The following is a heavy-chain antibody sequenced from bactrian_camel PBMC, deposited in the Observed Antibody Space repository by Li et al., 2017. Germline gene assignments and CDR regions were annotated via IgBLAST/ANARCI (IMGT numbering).Heavy chain of an antibody. CDR1: GFTFSSYA. V-gene: IGHV3S40*01. Sequence: DVQLVESGGGLVQPGGSLRLSCAVSGFTFSSYAMSWVRQAPGKGLEWVSGINSGGGSTYYADSVKGRLTISIDKAKDTVYLQMNSLKPEDTAMYSCKTSSGGFYYSAPECDYNYWGQGTQVTVS. CDR2: INSGGGST. D-gene: IGHD2*01. J-gene: IGHJ4*01. CDR3: KTSSGGFYYSAPECDYNY.